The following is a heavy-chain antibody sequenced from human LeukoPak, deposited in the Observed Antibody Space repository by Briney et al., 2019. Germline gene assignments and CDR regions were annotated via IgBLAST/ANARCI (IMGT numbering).Heavy chain of an antibody. CDR2: TRDDASKT. CDR1: GFTFRSYG. CDR3: ANGDCRGGRCSSGAH. V-gene: IGHV3-30*02. D-gene: IGHD2-15*01. J-gene: IGHJ4*02. Sequence: GGSLTLSCTGSGFTFRSYGMYWVRQAPGKGLEWVAYTRDDASKTWYGGSVKGRFTISRDNSKNTLYLHMNSVRGEDTAMYYCANGDCRGGRCSSGAHWGQGTLVTVSS.